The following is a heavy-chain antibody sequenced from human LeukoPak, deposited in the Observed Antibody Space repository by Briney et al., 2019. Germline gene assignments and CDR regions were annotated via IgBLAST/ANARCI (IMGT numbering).Heavy chain of an antibody. CDR2: MYYSGST. V-gene: IGHV4-30-4*08. CDR3: ARSPAEIVVVPAAFDY. D-gene: IGHD2-2*01. Sequence: SETLSLTCTVSGGSISSGDYYWSWIRQPPGKGLEWIGYMYYSGSTYYNPSLKGRVTISVDTSKNQFSLKVSSVTAADTAVYYCARSPAEIVVVPAAFDYWGQGTLVTVSS. J-gene: IGHJ4*02. CDR1: GGSISSGDYY.